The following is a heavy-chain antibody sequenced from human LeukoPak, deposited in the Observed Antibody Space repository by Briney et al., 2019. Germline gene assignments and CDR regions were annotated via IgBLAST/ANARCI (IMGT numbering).Heavy chain of an antibody. CDR3: TTGTYCGGDCYLDY. Sequence: GGSLRLSCAASGFTFSNAWMSWVRQAPGKGLEWVGRIKSKTDGGTTDYAAPVKGRFTISRDDSKNTLYPQMNSLKTEDTAVYYCTTGTYCGGDCYLDYWGQGTLVTVSS. CDR1: GFTFSNAW. CDR2: IKSKTDGGTT. J-gene: IGHJ4*02. D-gene: IGHD2-21*02. V-gene: IGHV3-15*01.